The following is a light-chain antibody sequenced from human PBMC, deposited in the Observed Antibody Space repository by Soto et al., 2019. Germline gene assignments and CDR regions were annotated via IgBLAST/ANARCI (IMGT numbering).Light chain of an antibody. CDR3: QQYNNWPRT. Sequence: EIVLTQSPATLSSFPGDRVTLSCRASQSIRSNLAWYQQKPGQAPRLLFYDASVRATGIPARFSGSGSGTEFTLTISSLQSADFAIYYCQQYNNWPRTFGQGTKVDIK. CDR2: DAS. V-gene: IGKV3-15*01. J-gene: IGKJ1*01. CDR1: QSIRSN.